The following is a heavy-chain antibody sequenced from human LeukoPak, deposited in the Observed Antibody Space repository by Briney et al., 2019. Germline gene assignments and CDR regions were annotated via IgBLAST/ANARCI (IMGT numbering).Heavy chain of an antibody. CDR1: GGTFSSYA. CDR3: ARERGRSGSRRDYAFDI. V-gene: IGHV1-69*06. CDR2: IIPIFGTA. D-gene: IGHD1-26*01. J-gene: IGHJ3*02. Sequence: ASVKVSCKASGGTFSSYAISWVRQAPGQGLEWMGGIIPIFGTANYAQKFQGRVTITADKSTSTAYMELSSLRSEDTAVYHCARERGRSGSRRDYAFDIWGQGTMVTVSS.